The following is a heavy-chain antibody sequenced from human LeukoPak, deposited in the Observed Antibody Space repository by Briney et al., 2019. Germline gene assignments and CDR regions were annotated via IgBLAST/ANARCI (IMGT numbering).Heavy chain of an antibody. CDR2: ISGSGGGT. J-gene: IGHJ4*02. CDR3: ADLRVRGPPDY. CDR1: GFTFSSYG. D-gene: IGHD3-10*01. Sequence: LPGGSLRLSCAAYGFTFSSYGRSWVRQAPGKGLGWVSTISGSGGGTFYADPVKGRFTISRDNSKNTVYLQMNSLGAEDTAVYYCADLRVRGPPDYWGQGTLVTVSS. V-gene: IGHV3-23*01.